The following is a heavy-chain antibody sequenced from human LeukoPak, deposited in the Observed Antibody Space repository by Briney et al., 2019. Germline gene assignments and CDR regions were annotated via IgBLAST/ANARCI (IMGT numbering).Heavy chain of an antibody. CDR2: INHSGST. J-gene: IGHJ3*02. CDR1: GGSFSGYY. Sequence: PSETLSLTCAVYGGSFSGYYWSWIRQPPGKGLEWIGEINHSGSTSYNPSLKSRVTISVDTSKNQFSLKLSSVTAADTAVYYCARSVGRYCSSTSCLDAFDIWGQGTMVTVSS. D-gene: IGHD2-2*01. V-gene: IGHV4-34*01. CDR3: ARSVGRYCSSTSCLDAFDI.